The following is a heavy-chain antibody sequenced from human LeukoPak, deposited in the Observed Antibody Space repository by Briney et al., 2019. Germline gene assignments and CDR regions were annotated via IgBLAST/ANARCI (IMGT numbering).Heavy chain of an antibody. CDR2: FDHEDGET. J-gene: IGHJ6*03. Sequence: ASVKVSCKVSGYTLTELSMHWVRQAPGKGLEWMGGFDHEDGETIYAQKFQGRVTMTEDTSTDTAYMELSSLRSEDTAVYYCATLDDFWSGSHEESYYYYYMDVWGKGTTVTVSS. CDR3: ATLDDFWSGSHEESYYYYYMDV. CDR1: GYTLTELS. D-gene: IGHD3-3*01. V-gene: IGHV1-24*01.